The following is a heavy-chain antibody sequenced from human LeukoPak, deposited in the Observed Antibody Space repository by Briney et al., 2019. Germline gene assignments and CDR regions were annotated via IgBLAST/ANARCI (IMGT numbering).Heavy chain of an antibody. V-gene: IGHV4-34*01. CDR1: GGSFSGYY. CDR3: ATTAAGTGDWFDP. Sequence: PSETPSLTCAVYGGSFSGYYWSWIRQPPGKGLEWIGEINHSGSTNYNPSLKSRVTISVDTSKNQFSLRLSSVTAADTAVYYCATTAAGTGDWFDPWGQGTLVTVSS. J-gene: IGHJ5*02. D-gene: IGHD6-13*01. CDR2: INHSGST.